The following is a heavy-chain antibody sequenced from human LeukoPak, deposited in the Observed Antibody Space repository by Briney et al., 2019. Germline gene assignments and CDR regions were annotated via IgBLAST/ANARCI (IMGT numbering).Heavy chain of an antibody. V-gene: IGHV1-24*01. CDR2: FDPKEGET. D-gene: IGHD5-18*01. CDR1: GYTLTEIS. Sequence: ASVKVSCKVSGYTLTEISMHWVRQAPGKGLEWMGGFDPKEGETTYAQKFQGRVTMTEDTSTDTAYMELSSLRSEDTAVYYCATGNYSYGYNYFDCWGQGTLVTVSS. J-gene: IGHJ4*02. CDR3: ATGNYSYGYNYFDC.